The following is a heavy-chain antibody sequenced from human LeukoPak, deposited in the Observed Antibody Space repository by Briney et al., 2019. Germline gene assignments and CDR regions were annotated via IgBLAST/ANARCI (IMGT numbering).Heavy chain of an antibody. J-gene: IGHJ4*02. D-gene: IGHD6-19*01. Sequence: GGSLRLSCAASGFTFNSYSMSWVRQAPAKGLEWVSGISGSGGSTYYADSVKGRFTISKDDSKNTLNLQMNSLRAEDTATYYCAKILSSGWYYFDYWGQGTLVTVSS. V-gene: IGHV3-23*01. CDR2: ISGSGGST. CDR1: GFTFNSYS. CDR3: AKILSSGWYYFDY.